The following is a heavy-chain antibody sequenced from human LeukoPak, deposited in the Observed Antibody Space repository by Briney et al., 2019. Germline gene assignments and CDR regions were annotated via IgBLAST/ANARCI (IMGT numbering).Heavy chain of an antibody. D-gene: IGHD6-13*01. CDR2: ISWNSGSI. CDR1: GFTFDDYA. V-gene: IGHV3-9*01. Sequence: GGSLRLSCAASGFTFDDYAMHWVRHAPGKGLEWVSGISWNSGSIGYADSVKGRFTISRDNAKNSLYLQMNSLRAEDTAVYYCARESIAAAEGAFDIWGQGTMVTVSS. J-gene: IGHJ3*02. CDR3: ARESIAAAEGAFDI.